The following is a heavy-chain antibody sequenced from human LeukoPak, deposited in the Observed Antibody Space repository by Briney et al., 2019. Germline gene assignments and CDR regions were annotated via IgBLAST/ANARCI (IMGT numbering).Heavy chain of an antibody. CDR2: ISSSGSTI. CDR3: ARDIRAGIWFGDLFFDY. J-gene: IGHJ4*02. V-gene: IGHV3-11*04. Sequence: GGSLRLSCAASGFTFSDYYMSWIRQAPGKGLEWVSYISSSGSTIYYADSVKGRFTISRDNAKNSLYLQMNSLRAEDTAVYYCARDIRAGIWFGDLFFDYWGQGTLVTVSS. D-gene: IGHD3-10*01. CDR1: GFTFSDYY.